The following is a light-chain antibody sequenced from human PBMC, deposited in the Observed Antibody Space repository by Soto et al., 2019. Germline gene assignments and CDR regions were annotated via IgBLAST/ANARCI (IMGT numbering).Light chain of an antibody. V-gene: IGKV1-17*01. Sequence: DIQMTQSPSSLSASVGDSVTITCRASRGIRDALGWYQQKAGKVPKRLIYSASSLQRGVPSRFSGSGSETEFTLTISSLQPEDFATYYCLQHSDYPFTFGQGTRLE. CDR3: LQHSDYPFT. J-gene: IGKJ2*01. CDR2: SAS. CDR1: RGIRDA.